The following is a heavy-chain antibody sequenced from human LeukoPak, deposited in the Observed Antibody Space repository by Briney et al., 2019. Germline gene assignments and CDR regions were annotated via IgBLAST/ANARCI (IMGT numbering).Heavy chain of an antibody. Sequence: GASVKVSCKASGYTFTSYYMHWVRQAPGQGLEWMGIINPSGGSTSYAQKFQGSVTMTRDMSTSTVYMELSSLRSEDTAVYYCARDGPYYYDSSGYYLAEYFQHWGQGTLVTVSS. V-gene: IGHV1-46*01. CDR2: INPSGGST. CDR3: ARDGPYYYDSSGYYLAEYFQH. J-gene: IGHJ1*01. D-gene: IGHD3-22*01. CDR1: GYTFTSYY.